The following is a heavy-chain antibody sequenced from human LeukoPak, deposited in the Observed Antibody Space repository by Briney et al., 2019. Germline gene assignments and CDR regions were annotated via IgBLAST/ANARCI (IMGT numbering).Heavy chain of an antibody. J-gene: IGHJ4*02. CDR3: AHTLRVGYCSGGSCCYPYYYFDY. CDR2: INWDDDK. V-gene: IGHV2-5*02. Sequence: SGPTLVNPTQTLTLTCTFSGFSLDTSGVGVGWIRQPPGKALEWLALINWDDDKRYSPSLKSRLTITKDTSKNQVVLTMTDIDPVDTATYSCAHTLRVGYCSGGSCCYPYYYFDYSGQGVLVTVSS. CDR1: GFSLDTSGVG. D-gene: IGHD2-15*01.